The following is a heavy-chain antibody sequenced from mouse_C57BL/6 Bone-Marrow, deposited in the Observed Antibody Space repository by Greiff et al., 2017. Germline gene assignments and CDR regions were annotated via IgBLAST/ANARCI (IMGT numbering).Heavy chain of an antibody. CDR3: ASLWAPRRAAY. D-gene: IGHD1-1*02. CDR1: GYTFTSYW. V-gene: IGHV1-74*01. J-gene: IGHJ3*01. CDR2: IHPSDSDT. Sequence: VQLQQPGAELVKPGASVKVSCKASGYTFTSYWMHWVKQRPGQGLEWIGRIHPSDSDTNYNQKFKGKATLTVDKSSSTAYMQLSSLTSEDSAVYYCASLWAPRRAAYWGQGTLVTVCA.